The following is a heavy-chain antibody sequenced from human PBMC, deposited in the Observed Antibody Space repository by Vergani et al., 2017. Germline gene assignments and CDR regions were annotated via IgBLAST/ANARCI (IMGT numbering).Heavy chain of an antibody. CDR3: ARAESYGDNALGWFDP. V-gene: IGHV4-38-2*02. J-gene: IGHJ5*02. D-gene: IGHD4-17*01. CDR2: IYHSGST. Sequence: QVQLQESGPGLVKPSETLSLTCTVSGYSISSGYYWGWIRQPPGKGLEWIGSIYHSGSTYYNPSLKSRVTISVDTSKNQFSLKLSSVTAADTAVYYCARAESYGDNALGWFDPWGQGTLVTVSS. CDR1: GYSISSGYY.